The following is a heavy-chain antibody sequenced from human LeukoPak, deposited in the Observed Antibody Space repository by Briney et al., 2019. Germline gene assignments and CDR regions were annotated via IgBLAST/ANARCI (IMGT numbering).Heavy chain of an antibody. D-gene: IGHD3-10*01. Sequence: PSETLSLTCTVSGGSISNTSYYWGWIRQPPGKGLEWIGSIYYSGTTYYNPSLKSRVTISVDTSKNQFSLKLSSVTAADTAVYYCARDRSWGFGELIRSQYYMDVWGKGTTVTVSS. J-gene: IGHJ6*03. V-gene: IGHV4-39*07. CDR1: GGSISNTSYY. CDR3: ARDRSWGFGELIRSQYYMDV. CDR2: IYYSGTT.